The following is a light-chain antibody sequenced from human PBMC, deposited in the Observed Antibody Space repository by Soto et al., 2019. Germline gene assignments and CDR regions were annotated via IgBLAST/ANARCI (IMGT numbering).Light chain of an antibody. V-gene: IGLV2-14*03. CDR1: SSDIGAYNF. J-gene: IGLJ2*01. Sequence: QSALTQPASVSGSPGQSITISCTGTSSDIGAYNFVSWHQQHPGKAPKLMLYDVNIRPSGVSNRFSGSKSGNTASLTISGIQAEDEAAYYCTSWTTSTTMIFGGGTKLTVL. CDR3: TSWTTSTTMI. CDR2: DVN.